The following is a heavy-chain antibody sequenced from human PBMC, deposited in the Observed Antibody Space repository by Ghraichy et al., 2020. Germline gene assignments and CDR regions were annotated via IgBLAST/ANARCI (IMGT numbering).Heavy chain of an antibody. Sequence: GESLNISCAASGFTFSSYAMHWVRQAPGKGLEWVAVISYDGSNKYYADSVKGRFIISRDNSKNTLYLQMNSLRAEDTAVYYCARDGVRSGSYYFDYWGQGTLVTVSS. CDR3: ARDGVRSGSYYFDY. V-gene: IGHV3-30-3*01. J-gene: IGHJ4*02. CDR2: ISYDGSNK. CDR1: GFTFSSYA. D-gene: IGHD1-26*01.